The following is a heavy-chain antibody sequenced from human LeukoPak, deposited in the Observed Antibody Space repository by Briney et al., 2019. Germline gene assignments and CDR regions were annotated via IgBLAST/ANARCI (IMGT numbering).Heavy chain of an antibody. Sequence: ASVNVSCKASGYNFANYGISWVRQAPGQGLEWVGWIGSRSHGGYTNFAQKVKGRITMTTDTSTNTAYMELRSLSSDDTAVYYCARGSGYTSSWHEDYWGQGTLVTVSS. D-gene: IGHD6-13*01. V-gene: IGHV1-18*01. J-gene: IGHJ4*02. CDR1: GYNFANYG. CDR3: ARGSGYTSSWHEDY. CDR2: IGSRSHGGYT.